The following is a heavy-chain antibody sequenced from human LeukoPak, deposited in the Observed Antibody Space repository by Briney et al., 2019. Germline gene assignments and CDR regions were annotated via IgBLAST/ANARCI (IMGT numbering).Heavy chain of an antibody. D-gene: IGHD1-26*01. CDR1: GFTFSNYD. CDR3: AKGAGYATTWRFDS. Sequence: GGSLRLSCAASGFTFSNYDMTWIRQAPGKGLEWVSAITGGATDTNYADSVRGRFIISRDDSKNTLYLQINSLRAEGTAVYYCAKGAGYATTWRFDSWGQGTLVAVSS. V-gene: IGHV3-23*01. J-gene: IGHJ4*02. CDR2: ITGGATDT.